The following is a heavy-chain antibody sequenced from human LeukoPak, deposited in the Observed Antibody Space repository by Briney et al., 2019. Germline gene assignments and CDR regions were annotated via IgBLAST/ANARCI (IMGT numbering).Heavy chain of an antibody. CDR3: ARRNYGDYDHYFDY. D-gene: IGHD4-17*01. CDR1: GGSISSYS. V-gene: IGHV4-59*08. CDR2: ISYSGST. Sequence: PSETLSLTCTVSGGSISSYSWSWIRQPPGKGLEWIGYISYSGSTNYNPSLKSRVSISVDTSKNQFSLKLSSVTAADTAVYYCARRNYGDYDHYFDYWGQGTLVTVSS. J-gene: IGHJ4*02.